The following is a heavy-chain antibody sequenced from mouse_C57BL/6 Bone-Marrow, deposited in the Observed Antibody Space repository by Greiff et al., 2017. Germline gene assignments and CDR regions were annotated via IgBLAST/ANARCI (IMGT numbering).Heavy chain of an antibody. CDR2: ISNGGGST. J-gene: IGHJ4*01. V-gene: IGHV5-12*01. Sequence: EVQVVESGGGLVQPGGSLKLSCAASGFTFSDYYMYWVRQTPEKRLEWVAYISNGGGSTYYPDTVKGRFTISRDNAKNTLYLQMSRLKSEDTAMYYCATPTGTKAMDYWGQGTSVTVSS. CDR1: GFTFSDYY. CDR3: ATPTGTKAMDY. D-gene: IGHD4-1*01.